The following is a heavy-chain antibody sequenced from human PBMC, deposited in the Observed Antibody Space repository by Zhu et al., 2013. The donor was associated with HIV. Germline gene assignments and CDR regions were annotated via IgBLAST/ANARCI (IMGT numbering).Heavy chain of an antibody. CDR1: GYTFINYH. V-gene: IGHV1-46*01. D-gene: IGHD3-10*01. CDR3: ATEGNPQQLLGGPQFYFDR. CDR2: IHPSTSNT. Sequence: QVQLVQSGAEVKKPGASVRVSCKTSGYTFINYHMHWVRQAPGQGLEWIGVIHPSTSNTNHAQNFQGRVTMTRDTSTSTVYMDLSSLRYDDTAVYYCATEGNPQQLLGGPQFYFDRWGQGTLVTVSS. J-gene: IGHJ4*02.